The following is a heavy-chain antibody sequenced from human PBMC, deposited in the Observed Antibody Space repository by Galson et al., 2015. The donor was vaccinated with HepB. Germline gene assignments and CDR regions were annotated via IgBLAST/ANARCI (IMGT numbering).Heavy chain of an antibody. CDR3: ARTVFGEPYSFRD. CDR1: GFSRSTSRLC. J-gene: IGHJ4*02. Sequence: PALAKPSQNLTLTCTFSGFSRSTSRLCLSWVRQPPWKALEWLARIDWDDDKYYSTTLKTRLTISKDTSKNQVVLTMTNIDPVDTATYYRARTVFGEPYSFRDWGQGTLVTVSS. CDR2: IDWDDDK. D-gene: IGHD3-10*01. V-gene: IGHV2-70*11.